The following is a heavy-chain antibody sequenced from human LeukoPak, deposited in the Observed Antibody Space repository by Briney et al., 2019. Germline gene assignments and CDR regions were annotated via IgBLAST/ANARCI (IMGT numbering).Heavy chain of an antibody. J-gene: IGHJ4*02. Sequence: ASVKVSCKASGYTFTGYYMHWVRQAPGQGLEWMGWINPNSGDTGYAQKFQGRVTMTRDMSITTTYMELTRLRSDDTAFYYCARWDGYSSSPDYWGQGSLVTVSS. CDR1: GYTFTGYY. CDR2: INPNSGDT. D-gene: IGHD6-13*01. CDR3: ARWDGYSSSPDY. V-gene: IGHV1-2*02.